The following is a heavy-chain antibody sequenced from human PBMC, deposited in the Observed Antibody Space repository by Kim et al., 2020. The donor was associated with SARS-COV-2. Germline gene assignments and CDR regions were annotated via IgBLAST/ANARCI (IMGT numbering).Heavy chain of an antibody. CDR3: TRYGGYRPYYFDY. CDR1: GYSFKHYG. J-gene: IGHJ4*02. D-gene: IGHD4-4*01. Sequence: ASVKVSCKTSGYSFKHYGISWVRQAPGQGLEWMGWISVQTGDTKYAQSLQDRVSITTDTSTSTAYMELRSLRSDDTAVYYCTRYGGYRPYYFDYWGPGTPVTVSS. V-gene: IGHV1-18*04. CDR2: ISVQTGDT.